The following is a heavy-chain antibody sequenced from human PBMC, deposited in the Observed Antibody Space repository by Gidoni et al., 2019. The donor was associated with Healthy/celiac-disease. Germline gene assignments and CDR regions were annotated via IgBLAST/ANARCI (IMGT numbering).Heavy chain of an antibody. D-gene: IGHD2-2*01. V-gene: IGHV4-59*01. J-gene: IGHJ5*02. Sequence: QVQLQESGPGLVKPSETLSLTCTVSGGSISSYYWSWIRQPPGKGLEWIGYIYSSGSTNYNPSLKSRVTISVDTSKNQFSLKLSSVTAADTAVYYCARVAASRYCSSTSCYGPYWFDPWGQGTLVTVSS. CDR3: ARVAASRYCSSTSCYGPYWFDP. CDR2: IYSSGST. CDR1: GGSISSYY.